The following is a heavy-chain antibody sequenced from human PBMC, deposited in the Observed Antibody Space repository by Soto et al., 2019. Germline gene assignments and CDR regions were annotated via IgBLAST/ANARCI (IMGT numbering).Heavy chain of an antibody. Sequence: EVQLVESGGGLVKPGGSLRLSCAASGFTFTAAWFNWVRQAPGKGLEWVGRILSGGGGGTIDYGAPVKGRFTISRDDSRSRLYLQMDSLQIGDTGMYFCIWQSHYGGAWRWGQGTLVTVSS. CDR3: IWQSHYGGAWR. J-gene: IGHJ4*02. V-gene: IGHV3-15*07. CDR2: ILSGGGGGTI. D-gene: IGHD3-10*01. CDR1: GFTFTAAW.